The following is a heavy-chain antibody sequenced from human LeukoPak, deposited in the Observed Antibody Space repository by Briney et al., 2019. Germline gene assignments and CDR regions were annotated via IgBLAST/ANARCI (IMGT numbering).Heavy chain of an antibody. CDR1: GFTFSSYE. D-gene: IGHD1-26*01. Sequence: GSLRLSCAASGFTFSSYEMNWVRQAPGKGLEWVSYISSGSTIYYADSVKGRFTISRDNAKNSLYLQMNSLRAEDTAVYYCASRGSYSDYWGQGTLVTVSS. CDR2: ISSGSTI. CDR3: ASRGSYSDY. V-gene: IGHV3-48*03. J-gene: IGHJ4*02.